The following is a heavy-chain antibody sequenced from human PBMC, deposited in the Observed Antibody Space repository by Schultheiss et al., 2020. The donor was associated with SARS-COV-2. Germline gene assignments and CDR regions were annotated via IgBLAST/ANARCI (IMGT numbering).Heavy chain of an antibody. J-gene: IGHJ4*02. CDR3: AKSLGVVVPAASYFDY. D-gene: IGHD2-2*01. CDR2: IYYSGST. Sequence: SETLSLTCTVSGGSISSYYWSWIRQPPGKGLEWIGYIYYSGSTNYNPSLKSRVTISVDTSKNQFSLKLSSVTAADTAVYYCAKSLGVVVPAASYFDYWGQGTLVTVSS. CDR1: GGSISSYY. V-gene: IGHV4-59*12.